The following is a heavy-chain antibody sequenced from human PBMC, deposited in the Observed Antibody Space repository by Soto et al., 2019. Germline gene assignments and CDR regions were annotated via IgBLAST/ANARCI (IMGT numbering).Heavy chain of an antibody. J-gene: IGHJ4*02. Sequence: SGPTLVNPTQTLTLTCTFSGFSLSTSGMCVSWIRQPPGKALEWLALIDWDDDKYYSTSLKTRLTISKDTSKNQVVLTMTNMDPVDTATYYCARITYDILTGTTTPFDYWGQGTLVTVSS. CDR2: IDWDDDK. D-gene: IGHD3-9*01. CDR1: GFSLSTSGMC. CDR3: ARITYDILTGTTTPFDY. V-gene: IGHV2-70*01.